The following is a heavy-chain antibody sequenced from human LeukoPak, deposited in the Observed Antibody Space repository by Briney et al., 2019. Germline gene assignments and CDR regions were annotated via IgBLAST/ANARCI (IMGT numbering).Heavy chain of an antibody. Sequence: ASVKVSCKVSGYTLTELSMHWVRQAPGKGLEWMGGFDPEDGETIYAQKFQGRVTMTEDTSTDTAYMELSSLRSEDTAVYYCATEYCSGGSCSYYYYGMDVWGQGTTVTVSS. CDR1: GYTLTELS. J-gene: IGHJ6*02. CDR2: FDPEDGET. CDR3: ATEYCSGGSCSYYYYGMDV. V-gene: IGHV1-24*01. D-gene: IGHD2-15*01.